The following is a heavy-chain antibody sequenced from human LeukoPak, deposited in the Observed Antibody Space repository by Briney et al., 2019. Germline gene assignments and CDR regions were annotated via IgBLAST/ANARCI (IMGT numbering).Heavy chain of an antibody. CDR1: GGSISSNSHY. Sequence: SETLSLTCTVSGGSISSNSHYWVFIRQPPGKGLEWIGSIYYTGNTYYKPSLKSRVTISVDTSKNQFSLKLSSVTAADTAVYYCARGLRSRSYGIDYRGQGTLVTVSS. J-gene: IGHJ4*02. CDR3: ARGLRSRSYGIDY. V-gene: IGHV4-39*01. D-gene: IGHD1-26*01. CDR2: IYYTGNT.